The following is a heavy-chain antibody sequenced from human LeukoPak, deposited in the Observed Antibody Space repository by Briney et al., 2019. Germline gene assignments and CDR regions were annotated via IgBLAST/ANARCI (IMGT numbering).Heavy chain of an antibody. V-gene: IGHV4-61*02. CDR3: ARDPYGDYVDY. Sequence: SETLSLTCTVSGGSISSGSYYWSWIRQPAGKGLEWIGRIYTSGSTNYNPSLKSRVTISVDTSKNQFSLKLSSVTAADTAVYYCARDPYGDYVDYWGQGTLVTVSS. CDR1: GGSISSGSYY. D-gene: IGHD4-17*01. J-gene: IGHJ4*02. CDR2: IYTSGST.